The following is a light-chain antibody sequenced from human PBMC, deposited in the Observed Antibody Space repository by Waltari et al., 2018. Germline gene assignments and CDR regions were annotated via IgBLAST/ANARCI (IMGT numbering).Light chain of an antibody. V-gene: IGLV2-14*03. CDR3: SSYTRGRTYV. J-gene: IGLJ1*01. CDR2: DVS. Sequence: QSALTQPASVSGSPGQSIAIPCTGSDPDVGGHNSLSWYQQHPGKVPKLIIFDVSNRPSGISYRFSGSKFGNTASLTISGLQADDEADYYCSSYTRGRTYVFGSGTKVTVL. CDR1: DPDVGGHNS.